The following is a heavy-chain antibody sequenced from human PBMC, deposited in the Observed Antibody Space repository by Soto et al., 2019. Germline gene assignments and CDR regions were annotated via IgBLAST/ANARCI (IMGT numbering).Heavy chain of an antibody. CDR1: GFTFRNHW. J-gene: IGHJ3*01. CDR3: ARPRSKSSSGFDL. D-gene: IGHD6-6*01. Sequence: EDHLVESGGGLVQPGGSLRLSCAASGFTFRNHWMHWVRQAPGQGPEGVSRIKTDGSYTDYADSVKGRFTISRDNAGNTLYLQMNSLTFEDTAMYYCARPRSKSSSGFDLWGQGTMVTVSS. CDR2: IKTDGSYT. V-gene: IGHV3-74*01.